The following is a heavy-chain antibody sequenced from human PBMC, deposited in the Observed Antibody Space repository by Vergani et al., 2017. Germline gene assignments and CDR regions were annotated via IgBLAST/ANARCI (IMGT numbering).Heavy chain of an antibody. CDR3: ARVGGYLTWFDP. Sequence: QVQLQQWGAGLLKPSETLSLTCAVYGGSFSGYYWSWIRQPPGKGLEWIGEINHSGSTNYNPSLKSRVTISVDTSKNQFSLKLSSVTAADTAVYYCARVGGYLTWFDPGGQGTWLTAS. CDR1: GGSFSGYY. D-gene: IGHD5-18*01. J-gene: IGHJ5*02. V-gene: IGHV4-34*01. CDR2: INHSGST.